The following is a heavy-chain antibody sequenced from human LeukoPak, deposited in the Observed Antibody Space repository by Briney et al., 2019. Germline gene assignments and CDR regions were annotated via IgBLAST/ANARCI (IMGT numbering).Heavy chain of an antibody. CDR1: GGSFSGFY. CDR3: ARLSRDGYNYLDY. CDR2: INHSGST. J-gene: IGHJ4*02. D-gene: IGHD5-24*01. V-gene: IGHV4-34*01. Sequence: SETLSLTCAVYGGSFSGFYWSWIRQPPGKGLEWIGEINHSGSTNYNPSLKSRVTISVDTSKNQFSLKLSSVTAADTAVYYCARLSRDGYNYLDYWGQGTLVTVSS.